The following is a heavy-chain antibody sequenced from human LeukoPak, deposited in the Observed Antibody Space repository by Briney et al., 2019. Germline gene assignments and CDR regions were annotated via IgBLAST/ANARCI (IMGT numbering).Heavy chain of an antibody. CDR2: ISSSSTI. J-gene: IGHJ3*02. CDR3: ARWAIFDAFDI. V-gene: IGHV3-48*02. CDR1: GFTFRSYN. Sequence: GGSLRLSCAASGFTFRSYNMNWVRQAPGKGLEWVSYISSSSTIYYADSEKGRFTISRDNAKNSLYLQMNSLIDEDTAVYYCARWAIFDAFDIWGQGTMVTVSS. D-gene: IGHD3-9*01.